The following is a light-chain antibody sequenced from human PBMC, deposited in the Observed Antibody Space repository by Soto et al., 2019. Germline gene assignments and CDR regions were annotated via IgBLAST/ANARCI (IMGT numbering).Light chain of an antibody. CDR2: HTS. Sequence: EIVLTQSPGTLSLSPGERATLSCRASQSITSSYLAWYQEKPRQAPRLLIYHTSTRATGIPDRFSGSGSGTDFILIINRLEPEDFAVYYCQQYDTFPYTFGQGTKLEI. J-gene: IGKJ2*01. CDR1: QSITSSY. CDR3: QQYDTFPYT. V-gene: IGKV3-20*01.